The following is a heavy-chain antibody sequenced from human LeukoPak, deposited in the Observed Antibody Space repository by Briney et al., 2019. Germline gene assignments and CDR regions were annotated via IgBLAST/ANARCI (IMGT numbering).Heavy chain of an antibody. J-gene: IGHJ4*02. Sequence: PSETLSLTCSVSGGSISSSSYYWGWIRQPPGKGLEWIGSIYYSGSTYYNPSLKSRVTISVDTSKNQFSLKLSSVTAADTAVYYCAAPGLYSYGYGLDYWGQGTLVTVSS. CDR1: GGSISSSSYY. CDR2: IYYSGST. D-gene: IGHD5-18*01. V-gene: IGHV4-39*01. CDR3: AAPGLYSYGYGLDY.